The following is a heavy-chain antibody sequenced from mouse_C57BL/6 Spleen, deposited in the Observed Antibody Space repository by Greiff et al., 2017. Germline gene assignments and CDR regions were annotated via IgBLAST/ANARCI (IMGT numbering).Heavy chain of an antibody. J-gene: IGHJ2*01. CDR1: GFTFSSYT. Sequence: EVMLVESGGGLVKPGGSLKLSCAASGFTFSSYTMSWVRQTPEKRLEWVATISGGGGNTYYPDSVKGRFTIYRDNAKNTLYMQMSSLRSEDTALYYCARHYGKYFDYWGQGTTLTVSS. CDR3: ARHYGKYFDY. CDR2: ISGGGGNT. V-gene: IGHV5-9*01. D-gene: IGHD2-1*01.